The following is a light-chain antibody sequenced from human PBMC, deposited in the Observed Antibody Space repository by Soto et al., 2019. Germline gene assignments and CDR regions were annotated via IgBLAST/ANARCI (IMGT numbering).Light chain of an antibody. Sequence: EIVMTQSPAPLSVSPGQRATLSCRASQSAFSNVGWYQQRPGQAPNLLIYRASTRATGIPARCSGSGSETEFTLTISRLQSEDFAVDYCEQYHSLWTFGQGTSVESK. J-gene: IGKJ1*01. CDR2: RAS. CDR3: EQYHSLWT. V-gene: IGKV3-15*01. CDR1: QSAFSN.